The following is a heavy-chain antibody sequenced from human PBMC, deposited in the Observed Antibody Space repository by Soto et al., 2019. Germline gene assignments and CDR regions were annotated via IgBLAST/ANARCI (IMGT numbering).Heavy chain of an antibody. Sequence: ASVKVSCKASGYTFTSYYMHCVRQAPGQGLEWMGIINPSCGSTSYAQKFQGRVTMTRDTSTSTVYMELSSLRSEDTAVYYCARDHTAMVFDYWGQGTLVTVSS. J-gene: IGHJ4*02. CDR3: ARDHTAMVFDY. CDR1: GYTFTSYY. D-gene: IGHD5-18*01. V-gene: IGHV1-46*01. CDR2: INPSCGST.